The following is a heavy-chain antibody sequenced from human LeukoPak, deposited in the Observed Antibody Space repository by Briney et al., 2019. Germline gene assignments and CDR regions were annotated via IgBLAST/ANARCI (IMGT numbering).Heavy chain of an antibody. V-gene: IGHV4-34*01. D-gene: IGHD1-26*01. CDR2: INHSGST. J-gene: IGHJ4*02. CDR1: GGSCSGYY. Sequence: SETLSLTCAVYGGSCSGYYWSWIRQPPGKGLEWIGEINHSGSTNYHPSLKSRVTISVDTSKNQCSLKLSSVTAADTAVYYCARGGRQGDYWGQGTLVTVSS. CDR3: ARGGRQGDY.